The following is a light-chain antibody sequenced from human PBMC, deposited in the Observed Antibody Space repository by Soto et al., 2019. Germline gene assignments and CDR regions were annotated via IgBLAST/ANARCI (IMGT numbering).Light chain of an antibody. V-gene: IGKV3-15*01. J-gene: IGKJ4*01. CDR3: QQYNNWLST. CDR2: GAS. Sequence: EIVMTQSPATLSVSPGERATLSCRASQSVSSNLAWYQQKPGQAPRLLIYGASTRATGIPARFSGSGSGTXXXLXISXLXSXDFAVYYCQQYNNWLSTFGGGTKVEIK. CDR1: QSVSSN.